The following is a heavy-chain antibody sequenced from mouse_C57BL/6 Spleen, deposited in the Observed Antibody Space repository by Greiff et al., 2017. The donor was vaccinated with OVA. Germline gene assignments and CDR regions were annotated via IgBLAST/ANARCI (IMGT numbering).Heavy chain of an antibody. CDR3: ARSATVVATPFAY. CDR1: GYTFTDYN. Sequence: EVQLVESGPELVKPGASVKIPCKASGYTFTDYNMDWVKQSHGKSLEWIGDINPNNGGTIYNQKFKGKATLTVDKSSSTAYMELRSLTSEDTAVYYCARSATVVATPFAYWGQGTLVTVSA. CDR2: INPNNGGT. V-gene: IGHV1-18*01. J-gene: IGHJ3*01. D-gene: IGHD1-1*01.